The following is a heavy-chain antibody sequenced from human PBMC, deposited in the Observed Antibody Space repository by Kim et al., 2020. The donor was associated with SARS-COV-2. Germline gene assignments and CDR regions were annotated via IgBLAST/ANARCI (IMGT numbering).Heavy chain of an antibody. CDR1: GYTFTSYG. J-gene: IGHJ6*03. D-gene: IGHD2-2*01. CDR2: ISNYNNNK. Sequence: ASVKVSCKASGYTFTSYGISWVRQAPGQGLEWMAWISNYNNNKRYAERFQERLILTTDTSTTTAYMELKSLRPDDTAVYFCARFRFCTTTSCYLDYYNYSYMDVWGKGTTVTVSS. V-gene: IGHV1-18*01. CDR3: ARFRFCTTTSCYLDYYNYSYMDV.